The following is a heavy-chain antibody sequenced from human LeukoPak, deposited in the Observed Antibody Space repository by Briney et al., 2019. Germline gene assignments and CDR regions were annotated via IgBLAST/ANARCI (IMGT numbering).Heavy chain of an antibody. CDR3: ARVEDMGDYRYWYFEV. V-gene: IGHV4-34*01. J-gene: IGHJ2*01. CDR1: GFTFGAYT. D-gene: IGHD1-26*01. CDR2: INHSGST. Sequence: PGGSLRLSCAASGFTFGAYTINWVRQAPGKGLEWIGEINHSGSTNYNPSLKSRVTISVDTSKSQFSLKLSSVTAADTAVYYCARVEDMGDYRYWYFEVWGRGTLVTVSS.